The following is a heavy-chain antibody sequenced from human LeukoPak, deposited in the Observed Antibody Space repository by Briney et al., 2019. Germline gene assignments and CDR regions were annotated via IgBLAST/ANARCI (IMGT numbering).Heavy chain of an antibody. CDR2: IYYSGST. CDR3: EREEDDYVWGSYRSQGNAFDI. Sequence: SETLSLTCTVSGGSLSSYYWSWLRQPPGKGLEWIGYIYYSGSTNYNPSLTSRVTISVDTSKNQFSLKLSSVTGVDTAVYYCEREEDDYVWGSYRSQGNAFDIWGQGTMVTVSS. V-gene: IGHV4-59*01. D-gene: IGHD3-16*02. CDR1: GGSLSSYY. J-gene: IGHJ3*02.